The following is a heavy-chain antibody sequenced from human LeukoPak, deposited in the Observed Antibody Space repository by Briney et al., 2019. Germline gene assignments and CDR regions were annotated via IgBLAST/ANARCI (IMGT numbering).Heavy chain of an antibody. CDR3: ARVPRSGSSLAVAGTYGYYYYYMDV. CDR1: GGTFSSYA. CDR2: IIPIFGTA. J-gene: IGHJ6*03. Sequence: SVKVSCKASGGTFSSYAISWVRQAPGQGLEWMGGIIPIFGTANYAQKFQGRVTITVDESTSTAYMELSSLRSEDTAVYYCARVPRSGSSLAVAGTYGYYYYYMDVWGKGTTVTVSS. D-gene: IGHD6-19*01. V-gene: IGHV1-69*13.